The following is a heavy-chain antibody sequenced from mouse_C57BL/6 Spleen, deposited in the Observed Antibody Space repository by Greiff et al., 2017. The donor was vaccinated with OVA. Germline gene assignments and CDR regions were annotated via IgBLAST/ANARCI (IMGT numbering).Heavy chain of an antibody. CDR1: GYAFSSSW. D-gene: IGHD3-1*01. J-gene: IGHJ2*01. CDR3: ARGATGLDY. CDR2: IYPGDGDT. Sequence: VKVVESGPELVKPGASVKISCKASGYAFSSSWMNWVKQRPGKGLEWIGRIYPGDGDTNYNGKFKGKATLTADKSSSTAYMQLSSLTSEDSAVYFCARGATGLDYWGQGTTLTVSS. V-gene: IGHV1-82*01.